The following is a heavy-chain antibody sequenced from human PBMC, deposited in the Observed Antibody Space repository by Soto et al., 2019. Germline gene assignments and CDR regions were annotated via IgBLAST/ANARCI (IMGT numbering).Heavy chain of an antibody. V-gene: IGHV3-23*01. CDR2: ISGSGGST. J-gene: IGHJ4*02. CDR1: GFTFSSYA. Sequence: GALRLSCAASGFTFSSYAMSWVRQAPGKGLEWVSAISGSGGSTYYADSVKGRFTISRDNSKNTLYLQMNSLRAEDTAVYYCAKKRGVSSGYYYSDYWGQGTLVTVSS. D-gene: IGHD3-22*01. CDR3: AKKRGVSSGYYYSDY.